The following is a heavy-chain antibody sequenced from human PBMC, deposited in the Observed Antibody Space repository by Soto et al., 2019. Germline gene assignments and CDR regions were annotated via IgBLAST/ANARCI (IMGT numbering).Heavy chain of an antibody. CDR3: AKAGYFGVVTSWVYP. CDR1: GFTFNDYA. Sequence: EVQLVESGGGLVQPGRSLRLSCAASGFTFNDYAMHWVRQAPGKGLEWVSGISCNSGSIGYADSVKGRFTISRDNAKKSLYLQMNSLGSEATALYYCAKAGYFGVVTSWVYPWGQGALVTVSS. J-gene: IGHJ5*02. CDR2: ISCNSGSI. V-gene: IGHV3-9*01. D-gene: IGHD3-3*01.